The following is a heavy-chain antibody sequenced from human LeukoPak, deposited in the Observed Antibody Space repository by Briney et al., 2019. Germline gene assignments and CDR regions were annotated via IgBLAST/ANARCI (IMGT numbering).Heavy chain of an antibody. V-gene: IGHV3-7*01. CDR1: GFTFSSSW. D-gene: IGHD3-10*02. CDR3: AELGITMIGGV. Sequence: PGGSLRLSCAASGFTFSSSWMNWVRQAPGKGLEWVANINQDGSQKHYVDSVKGRFTISRDNAKNSLYLQMNSLRAEDTAVYYCAELGITMIGGVWGKGTTVTISS. J-gene: IGHJ6*04. CDR2: INQDGSQK.